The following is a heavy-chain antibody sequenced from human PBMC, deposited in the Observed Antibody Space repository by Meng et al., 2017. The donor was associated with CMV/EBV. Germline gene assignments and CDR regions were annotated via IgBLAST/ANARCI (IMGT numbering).Heavy chain of an antibody. CDR3: ARSLEYSSLFGIDP. V-gene: IGHV1-2*02. CDR2: INPKSGNA. J-gene: IGHJ5*02. Sequence: ASVKVSCKASGYTFTSYYMHWVRQAPGQGLEWMGIINPKSGNADYAQKFKGRVVMTRDTSISTVYMQLSSLRSDDTAIYYCARSLEYSSLFGIDPWGQGTLVTVSS. CDR1: GYTFTSYY. D-gene: IGHD6-6*01.